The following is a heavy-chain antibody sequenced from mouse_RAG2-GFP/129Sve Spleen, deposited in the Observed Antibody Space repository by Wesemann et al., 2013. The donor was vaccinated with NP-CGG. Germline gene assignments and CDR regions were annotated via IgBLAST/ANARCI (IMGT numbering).Heavy chain of an antibody. V-gene: IGHV5-6-5*01. CDR1: GFTFSSYA. Sequence: GLVKPGGSLKLSCAASGFTFSSYAMSWVRQTPEKRLEWVASISSGGSTYYPDSVKGRFTISRDNARNILYLQMSSLRSEDTAMYYCARGSEQYGNYYFDYWGQGTTLTVSS. CDR3: ARGSEQYGNYYFDY. CDR2: ISSGGST. J-gene: IGHJ2*01. D-gene: IGHD2-10*02.